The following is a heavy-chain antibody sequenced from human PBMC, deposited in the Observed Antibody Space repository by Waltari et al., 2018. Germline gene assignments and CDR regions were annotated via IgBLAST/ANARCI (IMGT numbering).Heavy chain of an antibody. CDR1: GFTFSSYG. CDR2: IWYDGSNK. D-gene: IGHD3-22*01. J-gene: IGHJ4*02. CDR3: ARDAADYYDSSGPPPFY. Sequence: QVQLVESGGGVVQPGRSLRLSCAASGFTFSSYGMHWVRQAPGRGLEWVAVIWYDGSNKYYADSVKGRFTISRDNSKNTLYLQMNSLRAEDTAVYYCARDAADYYDSSGPPPFYWGQGTLVTVSS. V-gene: IGHV3-33*01.